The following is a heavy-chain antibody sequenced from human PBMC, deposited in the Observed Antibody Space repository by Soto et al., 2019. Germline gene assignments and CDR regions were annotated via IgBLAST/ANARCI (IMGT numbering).Heavy chain of an antibody. J-gene: IGHJ6*02. CDR3: ARADWAHSYGMDV. D-gene: IGHD3-9*01. CDR2: IYYSGST. CDR1: GGSISSSSYY. Sequence: QLQLQESGPGLVKPSETLSLTCTVSGGSISSSSYYWGWIRQPPGKGLEWIGSIYYSGSTYYNPSLKSRVXXSXDXXKNQFSLKLSSVTAADTAVYYCARADWAHSYGMDVWGQGTTVTVSS. V-gene: IGHV4-39*01.